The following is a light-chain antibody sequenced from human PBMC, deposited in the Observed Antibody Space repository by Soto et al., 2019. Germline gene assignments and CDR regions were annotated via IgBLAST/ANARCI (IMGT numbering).Light chain of an antibody. CDR2: GAS. V-gene: IGKV3-20*01. Sequence: EIVMTQSPVTLSVSPGERATLSCRASQSVRTNLAWYQQKPGQAPRLLIYGASSRATGIPDRFSGSGSGTDFTLTISRLEPEDFAVYYCQQYGSSPQTFGQGTKVDIK. CDR1: QSVRTN. CDR3: QQYGSSPQT. J-gene: IGKJ1*01.